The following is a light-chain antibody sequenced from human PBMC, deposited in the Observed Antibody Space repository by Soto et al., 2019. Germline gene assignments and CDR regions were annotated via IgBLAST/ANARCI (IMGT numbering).Light chain of an antibody. Sequence: QSVLTQPPSASGTPGQRVTISCSGGSSNIGSNTVTWYQQLPGTAPKLLIYVNTQRSSGVPDRFSGSKSGTSASLAIGGLQSEDEAEYYCAAWDDSRNGPVFGGGTKLTVL. CDR3: AAWDDSRNGPV. CDR2: VNT. CDR1: SSNIGSNT. J-gene: IGLJ2*01. V-gene: IGLV1-44*01.